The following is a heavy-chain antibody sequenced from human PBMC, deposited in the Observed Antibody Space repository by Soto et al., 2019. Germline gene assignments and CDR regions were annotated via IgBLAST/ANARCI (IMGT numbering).Heavy chain of an antibody. Sequence: GGSLRLSCAASGFTFSSYGMHWVRQAPGKGLEWVAVVSYDGSNKYYADSVKGRFTISRDNSKNTLYLQMNSLRAEDTAVYYCAKDLRVAGTFDVWGQGTMVTVSS. V-gene: IGHV3-30*18. CDR1: GFTFSSYG. D-gene: IGHD6-19*01. CDR2: VSYDGSNK. J-gene: IGHJ3*01. CDR3: AKDLRVAGTFDV.